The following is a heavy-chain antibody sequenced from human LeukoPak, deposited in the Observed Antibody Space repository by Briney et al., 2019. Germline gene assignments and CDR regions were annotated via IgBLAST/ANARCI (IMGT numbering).Heavy chain of an antibody. CDR1: GFTFSSYS. D-gene: IGHD1-26*01. Sequence: GSLRLSCAASGFTFSSYSMNWVRQAPGKGLEWVSYISSGRNTIHYADSVKGRFTISRDNVKNSLYLQTNSLRAEDTAVYYCARDGSNYALDYWGQGTLVTVSS. CDR3: ARDGSNYALDY. J-gene: IGHJ4*02. CDR2: ISSGRNTI. V-gene: IGHV3-48*01.